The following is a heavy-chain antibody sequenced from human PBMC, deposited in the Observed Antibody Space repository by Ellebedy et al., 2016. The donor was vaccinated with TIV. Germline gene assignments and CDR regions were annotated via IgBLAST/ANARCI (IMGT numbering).Heavy chain of an antibody. J-gene: IGHJ5*02. CDR1: GFTFNSHW. CDR3: ARDEGGTLWDP. D-gene: IGHD1-7*01. V-gene: IGHV3-7*04. CDR2: INEDGTDR. Sequence: GESLKISXVASGFTFNSHWMNWVRRAPGKGLEWVANINEDGTDRYYVDSVKGRFTISRDNAKNALYLQMNSLRAEDTAVFYCARDEGGTLWDPWGQGTLVTVSS.